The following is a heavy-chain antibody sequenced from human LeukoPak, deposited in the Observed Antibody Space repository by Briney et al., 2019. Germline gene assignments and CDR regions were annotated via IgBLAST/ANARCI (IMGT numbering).Heavy chain of an antibody. CDR2: ISYDGSNK. CDR1: GFTFNSYG. CDR3: AKVDYYGSGRSLDY. J-gene: IGHJ4*02. Sequence: PGGSLRLSCAASGFTFNSYGMHWVRHAPGKGLEWVAFISYDGSNKYYADSVKGRFTISRDNSKNTVYLQMNSLRAEDTAVYYCAKVDYYGSGRSLDYWGQGTLVTVSS. D-gene: IGHD3-10*01. V-gene: IGHV3-30*18.